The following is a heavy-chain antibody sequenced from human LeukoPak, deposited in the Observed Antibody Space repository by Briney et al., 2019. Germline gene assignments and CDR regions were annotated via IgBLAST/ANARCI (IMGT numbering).Heavy chain of an antibody. D-gene: IGHD6-6*01. CDR3: ARGSIAARLFDH. CDR1: GGSISSYY. V-gene: IGHV4-59*08. CDR2: IYYNT. J-gene: IGHJ4*02. Sequence: SETLSLTCTVSGGSISSYYWSWIRQPPGKGLEWIGYIYYNTNSNPSLKSRVTISVDTSKNQFSLKLSSVTAADTAVYYCARGSIAARLFDHWGQGTLVTVSS.